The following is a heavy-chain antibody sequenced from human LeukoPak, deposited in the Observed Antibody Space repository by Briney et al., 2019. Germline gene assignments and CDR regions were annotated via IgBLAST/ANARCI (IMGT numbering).Heavy chain of an antibody. CDR2: IYYSGST. J-gene: IGHJ5*02. CDR1: GGSISSYY. D-gene: IGHD6-13*01. V-gene: IGHV4-59*01. CDR3: AREYSSSWYGVWFDP. Sequence: PSETLSLTCTVSGGSISSYYWSWIRQPPGKGLEWIGYIYYSGSTNYNPSLKSRVTISVDTSKNQFSLKLSSVTAADTAVYYCAREYSSSWYGVWFDPWGQGTLVTVSS.